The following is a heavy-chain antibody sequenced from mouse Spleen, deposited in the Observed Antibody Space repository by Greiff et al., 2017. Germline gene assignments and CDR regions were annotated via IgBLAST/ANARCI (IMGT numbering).Heavy chain of an antibody. V-gene: IGHV1-19*01. J-gene: IGHJ2*01. CDR3: ARKEGGYHYFDY. CDR2: INPYNGGT. CDR1: GYTFTDYY. Sequence: VQLQQSGPVLVKPGASVKMSCKASGYTFTDYYMNWVKQSHGKSLEWIGVINPYNGGTSYNQKFKGKATLTVDKSSSTAYMELNSLTSEDSAVYYCARKEGGYHYFDYWGQGTTLTVSS. D-gene: IGHD2-2*01.